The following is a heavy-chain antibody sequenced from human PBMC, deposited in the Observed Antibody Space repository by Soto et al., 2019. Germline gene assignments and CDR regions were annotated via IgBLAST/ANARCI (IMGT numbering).Heavy chain of an antibody. Sequence: GSLRLSCAASGFTFSSYAMSWVRQAPGKGLEWVSAISGSGGSTYYADSVKGRFTISRDNSKNTLYLQMNSLRAEDTAVYYCAKDALYSDYYDSSGYRDYWGQGTLVTVSS. D-gene: IGHD3-22*01. V-gene: IGHV3-23*01. CDR3: AKDALYSDYYDSSGYRDY. J-gene: IGHJ4*02. CDR2: ISGSGGST. CDR1: GFTFSSYA.